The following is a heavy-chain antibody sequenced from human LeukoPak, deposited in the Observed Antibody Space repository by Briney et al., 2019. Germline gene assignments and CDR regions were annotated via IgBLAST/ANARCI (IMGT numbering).Heavy chain of an antibody. CDR3: ARATWDIVVVPAAI. Sequence: ASVKVSCKASGYTFTSYGISWVRQAPGQGLEWMGWISAYNGNTNYAQKLQGRVTMTTDTSTSTAYMELRSLRSDDTAAYYCARATWDIVVVPAAIWGQGTLVTVSS. CDR2: ISAYNGNT. V-gene: IGHV1-18*01. D-gene: IGHD2-2*01. J-gene: IGHJ4*02. CDR1: GYTFTSYG.